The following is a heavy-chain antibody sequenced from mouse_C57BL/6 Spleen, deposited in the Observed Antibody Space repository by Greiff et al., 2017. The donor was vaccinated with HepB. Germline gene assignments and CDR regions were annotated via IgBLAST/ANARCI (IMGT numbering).Heavy chain of an antibody. CDR3: ARGGLRRGYYAMDY. V-gene: IGHV1-39*01. Sequence: LVESGPELVKPGASVKISCKASGYSFTDYNMNWVKQSNGKSLEWIGVINPNYGTTSYNQKFKGKATLTVDQSSSTAYMQLNSLTSEDSAVYYCARGGLRRGYYAMDYWGQGTSVTVSS. CDR2: INPNYGTT. CDR1: GYSFTDYN. D-gene: IGHD2-4*01. J-gene: IGHJ4*01.